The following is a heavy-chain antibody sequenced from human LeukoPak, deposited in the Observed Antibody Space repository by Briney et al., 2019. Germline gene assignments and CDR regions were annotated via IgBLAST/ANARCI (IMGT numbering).Heavy chain of an antibody. V-gene: IGHV1-8*01. Sequence: ASVRVSCRASGYTFTSYDINWVRQAPGQGLEWMGWMNPDSANTGYAEKFQGRVTMTRDTSISTAYMEVTSLRSEDTAVYYCARVPIYYYGTDVWGQGTTATVSS. CDR3: ARVPIYYYGTDV. CDR2: MNPDSANT. J-gene: IGHJ6*02. CDR1: GYTFTSYD.